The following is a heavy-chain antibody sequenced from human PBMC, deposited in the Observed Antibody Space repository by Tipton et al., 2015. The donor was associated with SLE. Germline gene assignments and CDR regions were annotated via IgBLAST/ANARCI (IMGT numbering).Heavy chain of an antibody. CDR3: GYNFNYYYMDV. J-gene: IGHJ6*03. D-gene: IGHD1-1*01. CDR2: IIPVFHRG. Sequence: QSGAEVKKPGSSVKVSCKASGGTFSTYSISWVRQAPGQGLEWMGGIIPVFHRGKYAQKFQGRVTITTDESTSTVYMEVSSLRSEDTAVYYCGYNFNYYYMDVWGKGTTVTVSS. V-gene: IGHV1-69*05. CDR1: GGTFSTYS.